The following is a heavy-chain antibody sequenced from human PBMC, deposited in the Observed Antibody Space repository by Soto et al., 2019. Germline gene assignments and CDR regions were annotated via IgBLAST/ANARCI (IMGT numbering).Heavy chain of an antibody. CDR2: IYYSGST. J-gene: IGHJ4*02. Sequence: PSETRSLTCTVSGGSISSGGYYWSWIRQHPGKGLEWIGYIYYSGSTYYNPSLKSRVTISVDTSKNQFSLKLSSVTAADTAVYYCARDRGYSGYDFDYWGQGTLVTVS. CDR3: ARDRGYSGYDFDY. V-gene: IGHV4-31*03. D-gene: IGHD5-12*01. CDR1: GGSISSGGYY.